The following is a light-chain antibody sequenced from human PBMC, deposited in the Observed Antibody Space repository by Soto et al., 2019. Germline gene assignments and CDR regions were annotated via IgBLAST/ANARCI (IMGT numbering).Light chain of an antibody. Sequence: DTQMTQSPSSLSASVGDRVTITCRASQGIGNYLAWYQQHSGKVPKLLISAASTLQSGVPSRFSGSGSGTDFTLIISSLQPEDVATYYCQKYSSVPLTFGQGTKVEI. CDR2: AAS. CDR1: QGIGNY. V-gene: IGKV1-27*01. J-gene: IGKJ1*01. CDR3: QKYSSVPLT.